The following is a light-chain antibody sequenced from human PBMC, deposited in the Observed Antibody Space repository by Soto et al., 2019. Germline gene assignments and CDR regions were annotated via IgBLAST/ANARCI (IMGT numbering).Light chain of an antibody. J-gene: IGKJ2*01. CDR3: QQSYSTPYT. CDR2: AAS. CDR1: QSISGY. V-gene: IGKV1-39*01. Sequence: DIPMTQSPPSLSASVGDRVTITCRTSQSISGYVNWYQQKPGKGPNLLIYAASSLQSGVPSRFSGSGSGTDFTLTISSLQPEDFATYYCQQSYSTPYTFGQGTKLEIK.